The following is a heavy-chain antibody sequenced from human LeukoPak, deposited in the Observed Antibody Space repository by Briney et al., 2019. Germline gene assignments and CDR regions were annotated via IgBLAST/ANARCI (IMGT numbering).Heavy chain of an antibody. Sequence: SLRLSCVASGFMFRSYGMHWVRQAPGKGLEWVADIWYDGSYEYYADSEKGRFTISRDNSNNTLFLQMNSLRVEDTAVYYCATDSGYSRKARFDPWGQGTLVTVSS. CDR2: IWYDGSYE. V-gene: IGHV3-33*01. CDR3: ATDSGYSRKARFDP. D-gene: IGHD6-13*01. J-gene: IGHJ5*02. CDR1: GFMFRSYG.